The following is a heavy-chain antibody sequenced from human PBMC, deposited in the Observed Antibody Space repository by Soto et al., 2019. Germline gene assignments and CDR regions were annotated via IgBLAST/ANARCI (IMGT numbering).Heavy chain of an antibody. V-gene: IGHV4-39*01. CDR2: IDYNGAT. CDR3: GKVLVGATGHTDSDS. CDR1: GGSIYRSGYY. D-gene: IGHD2-15*01. Sequence: SETLSLTCTVSGGSIYRSGYYWGWIRQPPGRGLEWIGNIDYNGATYSNPSLKSRVTIPRDTSKNQFSLKLTSVTAADTALYYCGKVLVGATGHTDSDSWGPGTLVTVSS. J-gene: IGHJ4*02.